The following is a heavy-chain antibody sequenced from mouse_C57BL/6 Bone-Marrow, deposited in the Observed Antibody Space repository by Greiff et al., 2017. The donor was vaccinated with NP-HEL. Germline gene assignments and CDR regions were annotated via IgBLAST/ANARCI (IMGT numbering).Heavy chain of an antibody. J-gene: IGHJ4*01. CDR2: IDPSDSYT. CDR1: GYTFTSYW. D-gene: IGHD2-12*01. V-gene: IGHV1-59*01. Sequence: VQLQQPGAELVRPGTSVKLSCTASGYTFTSYWMHWVKQRPGQGLEWIGVIDPSDSYTNYNQKFKGKATLTVDTSSSTAYMQLSSLTSEDSAVYYCARGELPRYYYAMDYWGQGTSVTVSS. CDR3: ARGELPRYYYAMDY.